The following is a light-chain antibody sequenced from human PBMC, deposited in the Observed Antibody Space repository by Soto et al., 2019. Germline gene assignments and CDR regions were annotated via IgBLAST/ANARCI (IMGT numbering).Light chain of an antibody. V-gene: IGKV1-5*03. CDR2: KAS. CDR3: QQYNSYSRT. CDR1: QSISSW. Sequence: DIQMTQSPSTLSASVGDRVTITCRASQSISSWLAWYQQKPGKAPKLLIYKASSLESGVPSRFSGSGYGTEFTLTISSLQPYDFATYYCQQYNSYSRTFGQGTKVEIK. J-gene: IGKJ1*01.